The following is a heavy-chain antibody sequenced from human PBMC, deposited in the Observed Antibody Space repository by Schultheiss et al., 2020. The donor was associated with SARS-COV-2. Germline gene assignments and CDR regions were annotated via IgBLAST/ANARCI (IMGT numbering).Heavy chain of an antibody. V-gene: IGHV1-8*01. CDR2: MNPNSGNT. Sequence: ASVKVSCKASGYTFTSYDINWVRQATGQGLEWMGWMNPNSGNTGYAQKFQGRVTITADESTSTAYMELSSLRSEDTAVYYCARDKVGIAAAGIDYYYYGMDVWGQGTTVTVSS. CDR1: GYTFTSYD. D-gene: IGHD6-13*01. J-gene: IGHJ6*02. CDR3: ARDKVGIAAAGIDYYYYGMDV.